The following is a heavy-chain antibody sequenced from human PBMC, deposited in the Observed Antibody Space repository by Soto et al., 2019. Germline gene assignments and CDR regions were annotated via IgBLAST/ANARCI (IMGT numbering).Heavy chain of an antibody. CDR2: IYPGDSDT. CDR3: ARALGYCSSTSCRFATDWVDP. CDR1: GYSFTNYW. V-gene: IGHV5-51*01. Sequence: GESLKISCRGSGYSFTNYWIAWVRQMPGKGLEWMGIIYPGDSDTRYSPSFQGQVTISADKSISTAYLQWSSLRASDTAMYYCARALGYCSSTSCRFATDWVDPWGQGTLVTVCS. D-gene: IGHD2-2*01. J-gene: IGHJ5*02.